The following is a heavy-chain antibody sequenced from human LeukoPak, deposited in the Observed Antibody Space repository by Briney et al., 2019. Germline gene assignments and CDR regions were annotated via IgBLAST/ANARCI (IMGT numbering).Heavy chain of an antibody. Sequence: ASVKVSCKASGYIFTAYHMHWVRQAPGQGLEWMGWINPYSGGTKYALKFQGRVTLTTDTSISTAYMDLSRLTSDDTAVYYCAREGCSTSNCHVIGDDKWFDPWGPGTLVTVSS. V-gene: IGHV1-2*02. CDR2: INPYSGGT. CDR1: GYIFTAYH. CDR3: AREGCSTSNCHVIGDDKWFDP. J-gene: IGHJ5*02. D-gene: IGHD2-2*01.